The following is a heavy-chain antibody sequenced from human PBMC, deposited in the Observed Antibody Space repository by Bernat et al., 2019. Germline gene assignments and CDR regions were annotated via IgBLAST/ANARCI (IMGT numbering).Heavy chain of an antibody. CDR2: ISSNGDRT. D-gene: IGHD5-12*01. J-gene: IGHJ4*02. V-gene: IGHV3-64*01. Sequence: EVQLVESGGGLVQPGGSLRLSCAASGFTFSSYAMHWVRQAPGKGLEYVSAISSNGDRTYYANSVKGKFTISKDNSKNALYLQMGSLRAEDMAVYYCARTQPSGYDFGYWGQGTLVTVSS. CDR1: GFTFSSYA. CDR3: ARTQPSGYDFGY.